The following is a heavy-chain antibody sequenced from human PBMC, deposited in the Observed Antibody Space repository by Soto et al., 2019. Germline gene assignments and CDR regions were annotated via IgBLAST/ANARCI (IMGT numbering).Heavy chain of an antibody. Sequence: ASVKVSCKASGYTFTSYAMHWVRQAPGQRLEWMGWINAGNGNTKYSQKFQGRVTITRDTSASTAYMELSSLRSEDTDVYYCASTIAAAAACDYWGQGTLVTVSS. CDR2: INAGNGNT. D-gene: IGHD6-13*01. V-gene: IGHV1-3*01. J-gene: IGHJ4*02. CDR3: ASTIAAAAACDY. CDR1: GYTFTSYA.